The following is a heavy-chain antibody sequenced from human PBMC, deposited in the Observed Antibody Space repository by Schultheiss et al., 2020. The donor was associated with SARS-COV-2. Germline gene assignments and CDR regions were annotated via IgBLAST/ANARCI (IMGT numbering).Heavy chain of an antibody. J-gene: IGHJ6*02. CDR1: GYIFTDYY. CDR2: INPNSGGV. CDR3: ARDHCVSSGCYEAYYYGMDL. V-gene: IGHV1-2*02. D-gene: IGHD2-2*01. Sequence: ASVKVSCKASGYIFTDYYMQWVRQAPGQGLQWMGWINPNSGGVTYAQEFQGRVTMTRDTSISTAYMELTRLTSDDTAVYYCARDHCVSSGCYEAYYYGMDLLGQGTTVTVSS.